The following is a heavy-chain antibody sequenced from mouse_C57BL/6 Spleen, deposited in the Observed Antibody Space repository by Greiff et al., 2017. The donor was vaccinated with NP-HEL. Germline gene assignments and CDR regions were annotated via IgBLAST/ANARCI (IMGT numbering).Heavy chain of an antibody. CDR3: ARDSFCGSSYDWYLEG. D-gene: IGHD1-1*01. CDR2: IRSDGSN. J-gene: IGHJ1*03. V-gene: IGHV3-6*01. CDR1: GYSITSGYY. Sequence: EVKLMESGPGLVKPSPSLSLTCSVTGYSITSGYYWNWIRQFPGNKLEWMGYIRSDGSNNYNPSLKNPTTITRATSNNQCFLKLNSVTTEDTATYYCARDSFCGSSYDWYLEGWGTGTTVTVSA.